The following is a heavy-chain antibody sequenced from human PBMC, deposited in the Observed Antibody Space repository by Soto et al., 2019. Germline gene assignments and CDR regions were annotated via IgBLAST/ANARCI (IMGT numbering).Heavy chain of an antibody. V-gene: IGHV3-21*02. CDR1: GFTFSTYS. Sequence: EVQLVESGGGLVKPGGSLRLSCAASGFTFSTYSMNWVRQAPGKGLEWVSSINEDSTYIYYAGSVRGRFTISRGNAEDSLYLQMSSRRAEDTAVYYCVRDFGRYFRTGDMDVWGDGATVTVSS. J-gene: IGHJ6*03. CDR2: INEDSTYI. CDR3: VRDFGRYFRTGDMDV. D-gene: IGHD3-9*01.